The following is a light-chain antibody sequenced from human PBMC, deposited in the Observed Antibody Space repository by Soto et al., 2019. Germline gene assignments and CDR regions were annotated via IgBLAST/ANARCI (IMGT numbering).Light chain of an antibody. Sequence: QSALTQPASVSGSPGQSITIPCSGRSSDLGGLNYVSWYQQHPGKVPKLIIYKVDNRPSGVPDRFSGSKSDNTASLTISGLQAEDEADYYCCSYAGSYTFVFGIGTKLTVL. V-gene: IGLV2-11*01. CDR3: CSYAGSYTFV. CDR2: KVD. CDR1: SSDLGGLNY. J-gene: IGLJ1*01.